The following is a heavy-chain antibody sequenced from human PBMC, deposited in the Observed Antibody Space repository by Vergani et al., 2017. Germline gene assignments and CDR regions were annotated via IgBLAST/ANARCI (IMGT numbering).Heavy chain of an antibody. J-gene: IGHJ4*02. CDR1: GFTFIMHA. CDR2: IQKDGIDK. V-gene: IGHV3-30*02. Sequence: VQLLESGGDLVQPGGSLRLSCAASGFTFIMHAMSWVRQAPGKGLEWVAFIQKDGIDKFYADSVRGRFTISRDISKNTLYLEMNSLSAEDTALYHCVKDHPVFDEWGRGTLVSVS. CDR3: VKDHPVFDE.